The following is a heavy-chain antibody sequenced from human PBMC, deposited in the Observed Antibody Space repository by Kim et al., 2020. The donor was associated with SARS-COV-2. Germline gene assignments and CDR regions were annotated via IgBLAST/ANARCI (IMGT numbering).Heavy chain of an antibody. J-gene: IGHJ4*02. CDR2: ISGSGGST. D-gene: IGHD2-21*02. V-gene: IGHV3-23*01. CDR3: AKFPSWDVNGVGDCYLDY. CDR1: GFTFSSYA. Sequence: GGSLRLSCAASGFTFSSYAMSWVRQAPGKGLEWVSAISGSGGSTYYADSVKGRFTISRDNSKNTLYLQMNSLRADDTAVYYCAKFPSWDVNGVGDCYLDYSGQGALGTVSS.